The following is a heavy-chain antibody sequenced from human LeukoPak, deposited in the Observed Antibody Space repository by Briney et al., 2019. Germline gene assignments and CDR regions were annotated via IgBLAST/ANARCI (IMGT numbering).Heavy chain of an antibody. J-gene: IGHJ4*02. CDR2: INHSGST. D-gene: IGHD2-2*01. V-gene: IGHV4-34*01. CDR1: GGSFSGYY. Sequence: PSETLSLTCAVYGGSFSGYYWSWIRQPPGKGLEWIGEINHSGSTNYNPSLKSRVTISVDTSKNQFSLKLSSVTAADTAVYYCATIHCSSTSCSDYWGQGTLVTVSS. CDR3: ATIHCSSTSCSDY.